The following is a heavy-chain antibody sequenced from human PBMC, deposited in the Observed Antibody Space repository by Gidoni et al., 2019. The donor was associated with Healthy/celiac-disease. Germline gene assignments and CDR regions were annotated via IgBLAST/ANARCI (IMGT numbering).Heavy chain of an antibody. CDR3: ARAIGRIAVAGPSYFDY. D-gene: IGHD6-19*01. CDR1: GLTFRSYG. Sequence: QVQLVESGGGVVQPGRALRLSCAASGLTFRSYGMHWVRQAPGKGLEWVAVISYDGSNKYYADSVKGRFTISRDNSKNTLYLRMNSLRAEDTAVYYCARAIGRIAVAGPSYFDYWGQGTLVTVSS. J-gene: IGHJ4*02. V-gene: IGHV3-30*19. CDR2: ISYDGSNK.